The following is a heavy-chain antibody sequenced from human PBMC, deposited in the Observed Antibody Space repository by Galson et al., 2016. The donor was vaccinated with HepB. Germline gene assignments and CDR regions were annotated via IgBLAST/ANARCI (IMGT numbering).Heavy chain of an antibody. CDR3: STRADTSMIY. D-gene: IGHD5-18*01. V-gene: IGHV3-23*01. Sequence: SLRLSCAVSGFTVTNFAMSWVRQTPGTGLEWVSAISGSGLSRTFYAGSVKGRFTISRDKSKNSLYLQMNSLRAEDTAIYYCSTRADTSMIYWGQGALVTVSS. J-gene: IGHJ4*02. CDR1: GFTVTNFA. CDR2: ISGSGLSRT.